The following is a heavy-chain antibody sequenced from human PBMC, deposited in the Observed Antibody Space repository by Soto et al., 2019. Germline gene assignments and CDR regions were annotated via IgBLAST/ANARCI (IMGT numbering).Heavy chain of an antibody. J-gene: IGHJ4*02. V-gene: IGHV4-34*01. D-gene: IGHD6-6*01. Sequence: PSETLSLTCSLYSGSLSGYYWSWIRQPPGKGLEWIGEISQSGDTNYSPSLKSRVSISIDTSKKQFSLNLASVSAADTAVYYCARAPKVSGSSQTRQDFWGQGTLVTVSS. CDR1: SGSLSGYY. CDR2: ISQSGDT. CDR3: ARAPKVSGSSQTRQDF.